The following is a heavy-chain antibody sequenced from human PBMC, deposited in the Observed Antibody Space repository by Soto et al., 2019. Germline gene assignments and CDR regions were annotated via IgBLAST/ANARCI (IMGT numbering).Heavy chain of an antibody. J-gene: IGHJ4*02. CDR2: ISGSGGST. D-gene: IGHD2-15*01. Sequence: EVQLLESGGGLVQPGGSLRLSCAASGFTFKNYAMSWVRQAPGKGLEWVSAISGSGGSTYYADSVKGRFTISRDNSKNLMSVQMNSLRAEDSAVYYCAKDMARGYCSGGGCYSFDYWGQGTLVTVSS. CDR3: AKDMARGYCSGGGCYSFDY. V-gene: IGHV3-23*01. CDR1: GFTFKNYA.